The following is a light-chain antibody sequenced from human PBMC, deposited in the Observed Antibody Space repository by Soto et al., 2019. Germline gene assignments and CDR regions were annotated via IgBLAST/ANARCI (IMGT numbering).Light chain of an antibody. CDR1: QSISSNF. CDR3: QQYVTSAIT. J-gene: IGKJ5*01. Sequence: LSPGEGATLSCRASQSISSNFLAWYQQKRGQAPRLLIHGASNRATGIPDRFSGSGSGTDFTLTISRLEPEDFALYYCQQYVTSAITFGQGTRLEIK. CDR2: GAS. V-gene: IGKV3-20*01.